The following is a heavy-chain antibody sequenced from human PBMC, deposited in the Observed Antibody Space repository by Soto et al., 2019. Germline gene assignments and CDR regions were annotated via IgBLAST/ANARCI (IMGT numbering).Heavy chain of an antibody. CDR2: INPNSGGT. Sequence: GASVKVSCKASGYTFTGYYMHWVRQAPGQGLEWMGWINPNSGGTNYAQKFQGWVTMTRDTSISTAYMELSRLRSDDTAVYYCASTPVEYSSSGYAFDIWGQGKMVTV. J-gene: IGHJ3*02. D-gene: IGHD6-6*01. CDR3: ASTPVEYSSSGYAFDI. CDR1: GYTFTGYY. V-gene: IGHV1-2*04.